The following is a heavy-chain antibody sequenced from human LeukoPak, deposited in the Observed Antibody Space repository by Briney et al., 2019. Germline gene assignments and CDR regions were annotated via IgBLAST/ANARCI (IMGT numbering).Heavy chain of an antibody. CDR3: ARTSSVTPTPSFDS. J-gene: IGHJ4*02. D-gene: IGHD4-17*01. CDR2: ISSSSSYI. V-gene: IGHV3-21*01. CDR1: GFTFSSYS. Sequence: GGSLRLSCAASGFTFSSYSMNWVRQAPGKGLEWVSSISSSSSYIYYPDSVKGRFTISGDNAKNSLYLQMNSLRAEDTAVYYCARTSSVTPTPSFDSWGQGTLVTVSS.